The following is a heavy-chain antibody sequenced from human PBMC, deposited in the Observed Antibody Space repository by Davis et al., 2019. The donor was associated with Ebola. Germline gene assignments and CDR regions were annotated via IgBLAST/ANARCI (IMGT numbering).Heavy chain of an antibody. CDR2: IKQDGSEK. J-gene: IGHJ4*02. CDR1: GFTFSTYT. D-gene: IGHD6-19*01. Sequence: GGSLRLSCAASGFTFSTYTMNWVRQAPGKGLEWVANIKQDGSEKYYVDSVKGRFTISRDNAKNSLYLQMNSLRAEDTAVYYCAREAVAGYDYWGQGTLVTVSS. V-gene: IGHV3-7*03. CDR3: AREAVAGYDY.